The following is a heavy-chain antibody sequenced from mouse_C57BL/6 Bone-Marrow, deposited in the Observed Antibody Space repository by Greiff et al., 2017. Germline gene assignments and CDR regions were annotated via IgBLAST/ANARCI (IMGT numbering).Heavy chain of an antibody. D-gene: IGHD4-1*01. J-gene: IGHJ2*01. CDR1: GYTFTSYW. CDR3: ARSGPLGRSFDY. V-gene: IGHV1-55*01. CDR2: IYPTSGRT. Sequence: QVQLQQPGAELVKPGASVKMSCKASGYTFTSYWITWVKPRPGQGLEWIGDIYPTSGRTNYNEKFKSKAILTVDTSSNKAYMQLSSLTSEDSAVFYCARSGPLGRSFDYWGQGTTLTVSS.